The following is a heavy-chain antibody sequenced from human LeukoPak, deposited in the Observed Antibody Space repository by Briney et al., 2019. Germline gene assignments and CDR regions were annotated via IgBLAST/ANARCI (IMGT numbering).Heavy chain of an antibody. CDR1: GGSISSYY. Sequence: SETLSLTCTVSGGSISSYYWSWIRQPPGKGLEWIGYIYYSGSTNYNPSLKSRVTISVDTSKNQFSLKLSSVTAADTAVYYCARLATGIAVDYWGQGTLVTVSS. CDR2: IYYSGST. CDR3: ARLATGIAVDY. V-gene: IGHV4-59*12. D-gene: IGHD6-19*01. J-gene: IGHJ4*02.